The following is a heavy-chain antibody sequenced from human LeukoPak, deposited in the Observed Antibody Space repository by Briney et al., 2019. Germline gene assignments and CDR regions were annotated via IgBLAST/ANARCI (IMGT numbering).Heavy chain of an antibody. Sequence: SETLSLTCTVSGDSMRGHYWSWIRQAPGRGLEWIGFISLSGYTSYSPSLKSRVAISVDTSKRQFSLRLSSVTATDTAMYYCARGRNDHGGMFFDSWAQGNLVTVSS. V-gene: IGHV4-59*11. D-gene: IGHD4-23*01. J-gene: IGHJ4*02. CDR3: ARGRNDHGGMFFDS. CDR1: GDSMRGHY. CDR2: ISLSGYT.